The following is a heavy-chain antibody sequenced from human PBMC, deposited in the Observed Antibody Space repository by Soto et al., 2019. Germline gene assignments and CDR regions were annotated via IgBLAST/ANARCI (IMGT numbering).Heavy chain of an antibody. CDR1: GYTFTSYG. D-gene: IGHD3-16*01. CDR3: ARYDGGVAFGHSCDY. Sequence: QVQLVQSGAEVKKHGASVKVSCKASGYTFTSYGISWVRQAPGQGLEWMGWISAYNGNTNYSQKLQDRVTMTTDTSTSTAYMGLRSLRSDDTAAHSCARYDGGVAFGHSCDYWGQGTLVTVSS. CDR2: ISAYNGNT. V-gene: IGHV1-18*01. J-gene: IGHJ4*02.